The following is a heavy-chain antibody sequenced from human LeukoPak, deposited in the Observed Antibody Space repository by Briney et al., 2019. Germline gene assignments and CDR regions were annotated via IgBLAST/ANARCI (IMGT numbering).Heavy chain of an antibody. J-gene: IGHJ4*02. CDR2: IYSGGNT. Sequence: PGGSLRLSCEASGFTFTNYNMNWVRQAPGKGLEWVSFIYSGGNTHYSDSVKGRFTISRDNSKNTLYLQMNSLRAEDTAIYYCARRAGEYSHPYDYWGQGTLVTVSS. CDR1: GFTFTNYN. CDR3: ARRAGEYSHPYDY. V-gene: IGHV3-53*01. D-gene: IGHD2-15*01.